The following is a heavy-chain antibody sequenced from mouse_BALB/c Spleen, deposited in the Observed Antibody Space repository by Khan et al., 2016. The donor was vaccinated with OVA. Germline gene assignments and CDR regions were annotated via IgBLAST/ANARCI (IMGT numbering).Heavy chain of an antibody. CDR3: ARSPYGDFAY. J-gene: IGHJ3*01. Sequence: EVELVESGGGLVKPGGSLKLSCAASGFTFSTYAMSWVRQTPDKRLEWVATISSDGDYTYYPDNVTGRFTISRDNAKNTLYLQMSSLRSEDTAMFYCARSPYGDFAYWGQGTLVTVSA. V-gene: IGHV5-9-3*01. CDR2: ISSDGDYT. D-gene: IGHD2-13*01. CDR1: GFTFSTYA.